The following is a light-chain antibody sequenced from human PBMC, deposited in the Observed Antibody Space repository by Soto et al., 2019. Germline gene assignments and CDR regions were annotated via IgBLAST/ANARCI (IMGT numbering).Light chain of an antibody. V-gene: IGLV1-44*01. CDR3: AAWDDRLSDLL. CDR2: SNY. CDR1: NSNIGSNP. Sequence: SVLTQPPSASGTPGQRVTISCSGSNSNIGSNPVHWYQQFPGTAPKVLIYSNYQRPSGVPDRFSGSKPGTSASLAISGLQSEDEADYYCAAWDDRLSDLLFGGGTKVTVL. J-gene: IGLJ2*01.